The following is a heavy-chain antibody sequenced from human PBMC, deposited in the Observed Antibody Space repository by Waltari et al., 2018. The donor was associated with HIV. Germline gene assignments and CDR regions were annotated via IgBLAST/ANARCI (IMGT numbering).Heavy chain of an antibody. CDR2: INSDGSST. J-gene: IGHJ6*02. CDR3: ARDLVGAHFGMDV. CDR1: GFTFRSYW. V-gene: IGHV3-74*01. D-gene: IGHD1-26*01. Sequence: EVQLVESGGGLVQPGGSLRLSCAASGFTFRSYWMPWVRQAPGKGLVWVSRINSDGSSTSYADSVKGRFTISRDNAKNTLYLQMNSLRAEDTAVYYCARDLVGAHFGMDVWGQGTTVTVSS.